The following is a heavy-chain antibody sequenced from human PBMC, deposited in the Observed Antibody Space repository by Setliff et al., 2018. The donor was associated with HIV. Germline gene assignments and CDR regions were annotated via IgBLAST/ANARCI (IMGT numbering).Heavy chain of an antibody. Sequence: ASVKVSCKASGHTFTNVDIHWLRRATGQGLEWMGWMNPKSGVSGYAEKFHGRVTMTRDTSISTAYMELSSLRSEDTAVYYCATLNSYGDYIGESSYWGQGTLVTVSS. V-gene: IGHV1-8*01. CDR3: ATLNSYGDYIGESSY. D-gene: IGHD4-17*01. CDR1: GHTFTNVD. CDR2: MNPKSGVS. J-gene: IGHJ4*02.